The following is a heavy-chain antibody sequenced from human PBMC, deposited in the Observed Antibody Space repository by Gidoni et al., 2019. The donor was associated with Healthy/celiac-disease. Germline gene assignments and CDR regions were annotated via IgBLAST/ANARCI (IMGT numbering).Heavy chain of an antibody. Sequence: QVQLQESGPGLVKPSQTLSLTCTVSGGSISCGSYYWSWIRQPAGKGLEWIGRIYTSGSTNYNPALKSRVTISVDTSKNQFSLKLSSVTAADTAVYYCARVAYYYDSSGYYEYGMDVWGQGTTVTVSS. J-gene: IGHJ6*02. CDR1: GGSISCGSYY. V-gene: IGHV4-61*02. CDR2: IYTSGST. CDR3: ARVAYYYDSSGYYEYGMDV. D-gene: IGHD3-22*01.